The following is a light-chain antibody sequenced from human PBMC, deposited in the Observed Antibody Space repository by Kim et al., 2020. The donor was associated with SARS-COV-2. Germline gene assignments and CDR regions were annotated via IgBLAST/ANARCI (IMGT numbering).Light chain of an antibody. V-gene: IGKV3-20*01. CDR1: HAVPRSY. Sequence: EIVLTQSPGTLSLSPGESVSLSCKASHAVPRSYFAWYQQKPGQPPRLLIHAAFGRATGVPDRFGGSGSGTDFTLTISSQEPEDCGVYFCHRYANPPYTFGQGTKLEI. CDR3: HRYANPPYT. J-gene: IGKJ2*01. CDR2: AAF.